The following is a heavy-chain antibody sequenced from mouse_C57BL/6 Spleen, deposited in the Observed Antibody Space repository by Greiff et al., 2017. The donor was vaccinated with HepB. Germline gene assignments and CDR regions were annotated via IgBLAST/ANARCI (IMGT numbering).Heavy chain of an antibody. D-gene: IGHD3-3*01. CDR2: IYPGSGST. J-gene: IGHJ3*01. CDR3: ARQGTSRGTWFAY. CDR1: GYTFTSYW. Sequence: QVQLQQPGAELVKPGASVKMSCKASGYTFTSYWITWVKQRPGQGLEWIGDIYPGSGSTNYNEKFKSKATLTVDTSSSTAYMQLRSLTSEDSAVYYCARQGTSRGTWFAYWGQGTLVTVSA. V-gene: IGHV1-55*01.